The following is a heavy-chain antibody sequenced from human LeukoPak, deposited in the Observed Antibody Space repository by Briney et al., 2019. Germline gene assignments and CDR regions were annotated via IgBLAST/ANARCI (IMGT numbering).Heavy chain of an antibody. V-gene: IGHV3-7*01. CDR1: GFTFSSYV. D-gene: IGHD3-22*01. Sequence: GGTLRLSCAASGFTFSSYVMTWVRQAPGKGLEWVANIKQDGSEKYYVDSVKGRFTISRDNAKNSLYLQMNSLRAEDTAVYYCARSSGYSFDYWGQGTLVTVSS. CDR3: ARSSGYSFDY. CDR2: IKQDGSEK. J-gene: IGHJ4*02.